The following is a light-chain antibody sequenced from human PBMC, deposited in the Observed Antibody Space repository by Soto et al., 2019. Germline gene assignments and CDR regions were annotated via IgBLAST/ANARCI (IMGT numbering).Light chain of an antibody. CDR3: QQRSNWPPIT. CDR2: GAS. V-gene: IGKV3D-20*02. Sequence: EIVLTQSPGTLSLSPGERATLSCRASQSVSGRYLAWFQQKPGQAPRLLIYGASTRATGIPDRFSGSGSGTDFTLTISSLEPEDFAVYYCQQRSNWPPITFGQGTRLEIK. J-gene: IGKJ5*01. CDR1: QSVSGRY.